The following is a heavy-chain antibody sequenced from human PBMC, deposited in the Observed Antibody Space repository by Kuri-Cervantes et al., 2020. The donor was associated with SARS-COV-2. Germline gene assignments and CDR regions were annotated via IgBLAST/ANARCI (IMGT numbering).Heavy chain of an antibody. V-gene: IGHV4-4*07. CDR1: GGSISSYY. J-gene: IGHJ5*02. CDR2: IYTSGST. Sequence: SETLSLTCTVSGGSISSYYWSWIRQPAGKGLEWIGRIYTSGSTNYNPSLKSRVTMSVDTSKNQFSLKLSSVTAADTAVYYCARVPNSDFWSGYYGNNWFDPWGQGTLVTVSS. CDR3: ARVPNSDFWSGYYGNNWFDP. D-gene: IGHD3-3*01.